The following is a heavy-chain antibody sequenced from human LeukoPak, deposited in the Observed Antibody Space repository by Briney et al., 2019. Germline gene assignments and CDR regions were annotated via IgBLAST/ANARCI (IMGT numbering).Heavy chain of an antibody. Sequence: SVTVSFKASGGTFSSYAISWVRQAPGQGLEWMGGIIPIFGTANYAQKFQGRVAITADESTSTAYMELSSLRSEDTAVYYCARSDQQWLVPYNWFDPWGQGTLVTVSS. CDR3: ARSDQQWLVPYNWFDP. CDR1: GGTFSSYA. J-gene: IGHJ5*02. CDR2: IIPIFGTA. V-gene: IGHV1-69*01. D-gene: IGHD6-19*01.